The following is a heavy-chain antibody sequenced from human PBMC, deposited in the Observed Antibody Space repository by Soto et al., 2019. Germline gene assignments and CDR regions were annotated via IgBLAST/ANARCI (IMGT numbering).Heavy chain of an antibody. CDR1: VFTFSIYT. Sequence: EVQLVESGGDLVKPGGSLRLSCAASVFTFSIYTMNWVRQAPGKGLEWVSSISSSGTFISYAVSVEGRFTISRDNDKNSLYLQMNSLRAEDTAVYYCARDKGGYGDAFDMWGQGTMVTVSS. J-gene: IGHJ3*02. V-gene: IGHV3-21*04. CDR2: ISSSGTFI. CDR3: ARDKGGYGDAFDM. D-gene: IGHD6-25*01.